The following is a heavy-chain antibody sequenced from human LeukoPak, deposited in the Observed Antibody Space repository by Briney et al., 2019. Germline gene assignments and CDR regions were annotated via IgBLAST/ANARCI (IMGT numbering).Heavy chain of an antibody. V-gene: IGHV4-4*02. J-gene: IGHJ4*02. Sequence: SETLSLTCGVSGGSISNTNWWSWVRQPPGQGLEWIGEISLTGLTHYTPSLESRVTVSLDKSKNQLSLNLTFVTAADTAVYYCSRENGAFSPFGYWGQGTLVTVSS. D-gene: IGHD2-8*01. CDR2: ISLTGLT. CDR1: GGSISNTNW. CDR3: SRENGAFSPFGY.